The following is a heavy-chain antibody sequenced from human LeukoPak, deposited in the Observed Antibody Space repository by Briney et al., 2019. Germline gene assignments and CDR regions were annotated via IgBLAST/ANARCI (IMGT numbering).Heavy chain of an antibody. Sequence: SVKVSCKASGGTFSSYAISWVRQAPGQGLEWMGGIIPIFGTANYAQKFQGRVTITADKSTSTAYMELSGLRSEDTAVYYCARGSWFGEGGVVPTFDYWGQGTLVTVSS. D-gene: IGHD3-10*01. J-gene: IGHJ4*02. CDR1: GGTFSSYA. CDR2: IIPIFGTA. V-gene: IGHV1-69*06. CDR3: ARGSWFGEGGVVPTFDY.